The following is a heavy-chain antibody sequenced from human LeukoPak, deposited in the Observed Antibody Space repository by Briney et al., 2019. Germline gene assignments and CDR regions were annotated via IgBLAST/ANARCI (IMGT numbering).Heavy chain of an antibody. Sequence: PGGSLRLSCAASGFIFSRCGMNWVRQAPGKGLEWVASISGSSSYISYADSVKGRFTISRDNAKNSLYPQMNSLRVEDTAVYYCARGSEWTNGVSDYWGQGTLVTVSS. CDR3: ARGSEWTNGVSDY. D-gene: IGHD3-3*01. CDR1: GFIFSRCG. CDR2: ISGSSSYI. V-gene: IGHV3-21*01. J-gene: IGHJ4*02.